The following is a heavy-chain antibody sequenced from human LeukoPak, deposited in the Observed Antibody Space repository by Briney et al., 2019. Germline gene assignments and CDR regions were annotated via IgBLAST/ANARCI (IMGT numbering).Heavy chain of an antibody. V-gene: IGHV3-7*01. CDR1: GFPFSDYW. CDR2: IKQDGNEK. Sequence: RGGPLHLSCAASGFPFSDYWMTGVRQAPGKGLERVDNIKQDGNEKYYVDSLKGRFTISKDNAKNSLYLQMNSLRAEDTAVYYCARVKFRGFDYWGQGTLVSVSS. CDR3: ARVKFRGFDY. J-gene: IGHJ4*02.